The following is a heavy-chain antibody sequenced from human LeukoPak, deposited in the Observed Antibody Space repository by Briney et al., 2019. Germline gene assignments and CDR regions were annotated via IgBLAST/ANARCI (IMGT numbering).Heavy chain of an antibody. CDR2: IYYSGST. CDR1: GGSISSSSYY. V-gene: IGHV4-39*01. CDR3: ARTQTDTAMVPFDY. J-gene: IGHJ4*02. Sequence: PSETLSLTCTVSGGSISSSSYYWGWIRQPPGKGLEWIGSIYYSGSTYYNPSLKSRVTISVDTSKNQFSLKLSSVTAADTAVYYCARTQTDTAMVPFDYWGQGTLVTVSS. D-gene: IGHD5-18*01.